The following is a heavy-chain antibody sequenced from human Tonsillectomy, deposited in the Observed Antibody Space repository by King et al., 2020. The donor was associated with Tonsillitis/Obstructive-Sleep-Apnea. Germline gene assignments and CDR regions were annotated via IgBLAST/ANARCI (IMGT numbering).Heavy chain of an antibody. CDR3: TTGYSGFDVYFYNYMDV. CDR1: GFSFSHVW. Sequence: VQLVESGGALVKPGGSLRLSCAVSGFSFSHVWMSWVRQAPGKGLEWVGRIKSKTDGGTTDYAPPVKGRFTISRDDSKNTLFLEMNTLKTEDTAVYYCTTGYSGFDVYFYNYMDVWGKGTTVTVSS. CDR2: IKSKTDGGTT. J-gene: IGHJ6*03. D-gene: IGHD5-12*01. V-gene: IGHV3-15*02.